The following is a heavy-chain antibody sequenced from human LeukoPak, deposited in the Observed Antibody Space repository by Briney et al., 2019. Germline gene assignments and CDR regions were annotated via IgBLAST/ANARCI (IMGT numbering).Heavy chain of an antibody. J-gene: IGHJ4*02. CDR3: ARGVEPLAANTLAY. Sequence: PGGSLRLSCAASGFTAITNDMTWVRQAPGKGLEWVSVLCSDGNTKHAYTVQGRFTISRDNSKYTLNLEMNSLSPDDTAVYYCARGVEPLAANTLAYWGQGTLVTVSS. D-gene: IGHD1-14*01. CDR2: LCSDGNT. CDR1: GFTAITND. V-gene: IGHV3-53*01.